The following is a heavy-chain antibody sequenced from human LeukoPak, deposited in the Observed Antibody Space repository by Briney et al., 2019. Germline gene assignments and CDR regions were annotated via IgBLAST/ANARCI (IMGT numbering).Heavy chain of an antibody. CDR1: DDSISSYY. J-gene: IGHJ4*02. D-gene: IGHD4-23*01. CDR2: IYYSGST. V-gene: IGHV4-59*01. Sequence: SETLSLTCTVSDDSISSYYWSWIRQPPGKGLEWIGYIYYSGSTNCNPSLKSRVTISVDRSKNQFSLKLSSVTTADTAVYYCASLRADGGNYPRFDYWGQGALVTVSA. CDR3: ASLRADGGNYPRFDY.